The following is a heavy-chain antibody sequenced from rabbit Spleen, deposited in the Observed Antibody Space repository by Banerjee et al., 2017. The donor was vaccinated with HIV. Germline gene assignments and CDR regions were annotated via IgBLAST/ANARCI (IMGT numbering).Heavy chain of an antibody. D-gene: IGHD1-1*01. CDR1: GVSFSGDSY. Sequence: QSLEESGGDLVKPGASLTLTCIASGVSFSGDSYMCWVRQAPGKGLEWVVCIDAGSSGFTYFATWAKGRFTISKTSSTTVTLQMTSLTAADTATYFCTRDDGSGHYIDGYFNLWVQGTLVTVS. CDR2: IDAGSSGFT. J-gene: IGHJ4*01. V-gene: IGHV1S40*01. CDR3: TRDDGSGHYIDGYFNL.